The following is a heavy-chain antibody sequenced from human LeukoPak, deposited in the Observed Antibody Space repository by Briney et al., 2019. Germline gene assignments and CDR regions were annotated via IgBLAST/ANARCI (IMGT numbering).Heavy chain of an antibody. Sequence: PGGSLRLSCAASGFTFSNYGMSWVRQAPGKGLEWVSDISGSGGITYYAESVKGRFTISRDNAKNTLYLQMNSLRAEDTAVYYCVRVVGKMVRGIIGRTSDYYYYYYMDVWGKGTTVTISS. D-gene: IGHD3-10*01. CDR1: GFTFSNYG. J-gene: IGHJ6*03. V-gene: IGHV3-23*01. CDR3: VRVVGKMVRGIIGRTSDYYYYYYMDV. CDR2: ISGSGGIT.